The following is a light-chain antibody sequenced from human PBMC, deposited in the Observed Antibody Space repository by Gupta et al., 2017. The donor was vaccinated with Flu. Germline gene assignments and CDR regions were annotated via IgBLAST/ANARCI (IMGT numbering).Light chain of an antibody. V-gene: IGLV2-14*01. CDR1: SSDVGGYDY. J-gene: IGLJ2*01. Sequence: HSALTQPASVSGSPGQSITISCTGTSSDVGGYDYVSWYQQPTGNAHKVMIYEVSKRPAGVASRFSASKSGTTASLTISGHEAEDEDDYYCSSDARSSTVVFGGGTKLTVL. CDR3: SSDARSSTVV. CDR2: EVS.